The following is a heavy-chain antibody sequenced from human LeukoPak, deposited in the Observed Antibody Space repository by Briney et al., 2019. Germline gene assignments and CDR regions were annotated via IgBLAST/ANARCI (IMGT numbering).Heavy chain of an antibody. CDR3: ARDLALWFGD. V-gene: IGHV3-48*03. CDR2: ISSSGSTI. Sequence: GGSLRLSCAASGFTFSSYEMNWVRQAPGKGLEWVSYISSSGSTIYYADSVKGRFTISRDNAKNSLYLQMNSLRAEDTAVYYCARDLALWFGDWGQGTLVTVSS. CDR1: GFTFSSYE. D-gene: IGHD3-10*01. J-gene: IGHJ4*02.